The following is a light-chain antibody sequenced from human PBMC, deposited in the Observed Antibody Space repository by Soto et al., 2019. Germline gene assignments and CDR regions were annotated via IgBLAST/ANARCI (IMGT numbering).Light chain of an antibody. CDR2: EVN. V-gene: IGLV2-8*01. CDR1: SSDVGGYNY. CDR3: SSYAGSTFYV. Sequence: QSVLTQPPSASGSPGQSVTISCTGTSSDVGGYNYVSWYQHHPGNAPKLMIYEVNKRTSGVPDRFSGSKSGNTASLTVSGLQAEDEADYYCSSYAGSTFYVFGTGTKV. J-gene: IGLJ1*01.